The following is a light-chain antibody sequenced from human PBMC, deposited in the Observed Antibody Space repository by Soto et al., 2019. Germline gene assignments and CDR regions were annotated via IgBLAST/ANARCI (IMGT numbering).Light chain of an antibody. J-gene: IGLJ3*02. CDR3: CSYAGSYTMV. CDR2: DVS. V-gene: IGLV2-11*01. Sequence: QSALTQPRSVSGSPGQSGTISCTGTSSDVGVYNFVSWYQHHPGKAPKLMIYDVSKRPSGVPDRFSGSKSGSTASLTISGLQAEDEADYYCCSYAGSYTMVFGGGTKLTVL. CDR1: SSDVGVYNF.